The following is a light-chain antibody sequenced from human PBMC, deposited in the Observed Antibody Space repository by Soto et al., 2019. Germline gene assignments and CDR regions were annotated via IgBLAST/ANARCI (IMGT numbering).Light chain of an antibody. CDR2: DAS. Sequence: DIQMTQSPSTLSASVGDRVTITCRASHSISRWLAWYQQKPGKAPKLLIFDASSSESGVPSRFSGSGSGTEFTLTISSLQTDDFATYYCQQYNSYWTFGQGTKVDIK. V-gene: IGKV1-5*01. J-gene: IGKJ1*01. CDR1: HSISRW. CDR3: QQYNSYWT.